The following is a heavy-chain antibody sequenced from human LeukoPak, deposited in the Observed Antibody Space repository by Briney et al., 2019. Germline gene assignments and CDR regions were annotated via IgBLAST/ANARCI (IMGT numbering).Heavy chain of an antibody. V-gene: IGHV1-2*02. CDR3: ARDSYYDSSGYYSSEYFQH. J-gene: IGHJ1*01. CDR2: INPDNGGT. Sequence: ASVKVSCKASGYTFTDYFLHWVRQAPGQGLEWLGWINPDNGGTNYAQKFQGRVTMTRDTSISTAYMELSRLRSDDTAVYYCARDSYYDSSGYYSSEYFQHWGQGTLVTVSS. CDR1: GYTFTDYF. D-gene: IGHD3-22*01.